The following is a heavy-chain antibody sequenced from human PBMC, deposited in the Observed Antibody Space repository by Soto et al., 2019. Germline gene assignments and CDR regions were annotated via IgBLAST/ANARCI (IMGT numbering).Heavy chain of an antibody. CDR1: ASSGSRSNYY. CDR2: IYYSGST. Sequence: SLSRSRTWSVGASSGSRSNYYWSPMRQPPGKGLEWIGYIYYSGSTNYNPSLKSRVTISVDTSITTVYMELNNLSPADTAVYYCGRGPSGQIVVFYWGQGTPVSVSS. D-gene: IGHD1-26*01. CDR3: GRGPSGQIVVFY. V-gene: IGHV4-61*03. J-gene: IGHJ4*02.